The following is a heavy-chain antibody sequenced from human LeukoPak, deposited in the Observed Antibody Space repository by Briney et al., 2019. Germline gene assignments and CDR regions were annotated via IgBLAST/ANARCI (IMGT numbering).Heavy chain of an antibody. CDR2: IYTSGST. J-gene: IGHJ4*02. CDR3: ARGQYGSGSYYVVPFDY. Sequence: SETLSLTCTVSGGSISSYYWSWIRQPAGKGLEWIGRIYTSGSTNYNPSLKSRVTISVDTSKNQFSLKLSSVTAADTAVYYCARGQYGSGSYYVVPFDYWGQGTLVTVSS. V-gene: IGHV4-4*07. CDR1: GGSISSYY. D-gene: IGHD3-10*01.